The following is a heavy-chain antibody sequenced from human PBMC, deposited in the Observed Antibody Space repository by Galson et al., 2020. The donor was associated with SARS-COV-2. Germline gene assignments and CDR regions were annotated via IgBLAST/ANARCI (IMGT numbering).Heavy chain of an antibody. J-gene: IGHJ4*02. CDR2: INPSGGST. Sequence: ASVKVSCKASGYTFTSYYIHWVRQAPGQGLEWMGIINPSGGSTSYAQKFQGRVTMTRDTSTSTIYMELSSLRSEDTAVYYCARGPGWLQPFDFWGRGTLVTVSS. V-gene: IGHV1-46*01. D-gene: IGHD5-12*01. CDR3: ARGPGWLQPFDF. CDR1: GYTFTSYY.